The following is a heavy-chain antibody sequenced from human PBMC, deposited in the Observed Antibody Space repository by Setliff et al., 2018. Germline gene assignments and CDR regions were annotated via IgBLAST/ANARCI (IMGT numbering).Heavy chain of an antibody. CDR2: IYPGDSDT. D-gene: IGHD2-2*01. J-gene: IGHJ6*02. CDR3: ARLVRDIVVVPAPGGDYYYYYGMDV. CDR1: GYSFTNYW. V-gene: IGHV5-51*01. Sequence: PGESLKISCKGSGYSFTNYWIGWVRQMPGKGLEWMGIIYPGDSDTRYSPSFQGQVTISADKSISTAYLRWSSLKASDTAMYYCARLVRDIVVVPAPGGDYYYYYGMDVWGQGTTVTVSS.